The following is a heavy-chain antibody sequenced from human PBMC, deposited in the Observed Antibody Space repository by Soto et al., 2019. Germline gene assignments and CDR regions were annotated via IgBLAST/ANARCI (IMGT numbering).Heavy chain of an antibody. CDR2: TYYRSKWYN. D-gene: IGHD6-6*01. CDR1: GDSVSSNSAA. J-gene: IGHJ5*02. V-gene: IGHV6-1*01. Sequence: QTLSLTCAISGDSVSSNSAAWNWIRQSPSRGLEWLGRTYYRSKWYNDYAVSVKSRITINPDTSKNQFSLQLNSVTPEDTAVYYCAGIGSSSRGTYNWFDPWGQGTLVTVSS. CDR3: AGIGSSSRGTYNWFDP.